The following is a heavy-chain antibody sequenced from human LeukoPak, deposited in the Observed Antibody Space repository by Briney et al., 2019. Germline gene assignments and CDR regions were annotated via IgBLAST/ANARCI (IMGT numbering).Heavy chain of an antibody. CDR2: IYYSGGT. CDR3: ASHIDYYDSSGYWD. D-gene: IGHD3-22*01. V-gene: IGHV4-39*01. CDR1: GGSISSSSYY. Sequence: PSETLSLTCTVSGGSISSSSYYWGWIRQPPGKGLEWIGSIYYSGGTYYNPSLKSRVTISVDTSKNQFSLRLSSVTAADTAVYYCASHIDYYDSSGYWDWGQGTLVTVSS. J-gene: IGHJ4*02.